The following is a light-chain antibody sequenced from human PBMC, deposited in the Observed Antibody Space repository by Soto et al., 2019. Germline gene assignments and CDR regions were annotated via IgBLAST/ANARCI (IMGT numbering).Light chain of an antibody. J-gene: IGKJ3*01. CDR1: QSVTVNS. CDR3: QQYGDSPLT. V-gene: IGKV3-20*01. Sequence: EILLTQSPSTLSLSPGKGVTLSCRASQSVTVNSLAWYQQKPGQAPRLLIYAASTRAAAVPDRFTGSGSGTDFALTISRLEPEDFGVYYCQQYGDSPLTSGPGTKVDI. CDR2: AAS.